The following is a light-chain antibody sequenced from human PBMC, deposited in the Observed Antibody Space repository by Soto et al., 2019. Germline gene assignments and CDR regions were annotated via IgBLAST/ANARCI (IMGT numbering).Light chain of an antibody. CDR2: END. J-gene: IGLJ1*01. V-gene: IGLV1-51*02. CDR1: SSNIGSNY. Sequence: QSVLTQPPSVSAAPGQMVTISCSGSSSNIGSNYVSWYQQVPGTAPKLLIYENDKRPSGIPDRFSGSKSGTSATLGVTGLQIGDEADYYCGTWDSSLSAHVFATGTKLTVL. CDR3: GTWDSSLSAHV.